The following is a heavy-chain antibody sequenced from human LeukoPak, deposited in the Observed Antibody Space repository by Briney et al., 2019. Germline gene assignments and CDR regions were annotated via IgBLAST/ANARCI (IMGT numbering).Heavy chain of an antibody. CDR2: INPNSGGT. CDR1: GYTFTGYY. V-gene: IGHV1-2*02. D-gene: IGHD2-2*01. CDR3: ARVKWAVYQLLDY. J-gene: IGHJ4*02. Sequence: GASVKVSCKASGYTFTGYYMHWVRQAPGQGLEWMGWINPNSGGTNYAQKFQGRVTMTRDTSISTACMELSRLRSDDTAVYYCARVKWAVYQLLDYWGQGTLVTVSS.